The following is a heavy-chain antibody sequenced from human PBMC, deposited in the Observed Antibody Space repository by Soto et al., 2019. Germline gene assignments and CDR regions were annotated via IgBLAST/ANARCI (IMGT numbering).Heavy chain of an antibody. Sequence: SETLSLTCAVYGGSFSGYYWSWIRQPPGKGLEWIGEINHSGSTNYNPSLKSRVTISVDTSKNQFSLKLSSVTAADTAVYYCARGSGAAANIDYWGQGTLVTVS. CDR2: INHSGST. J-gene: IGHJ4*02. CDR1: GGSFSGYY. V-gene: IGHV4-34*01. D-gene: IGHD6-13*01. CDR3: ARGSGAAANIDY.